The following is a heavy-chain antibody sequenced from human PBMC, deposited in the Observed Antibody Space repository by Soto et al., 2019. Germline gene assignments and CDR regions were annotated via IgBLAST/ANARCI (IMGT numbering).Heavy chain of an antibody. V-gene: IGHV4-31*03. CDR2: IYYSGST. CDR3: ASQAGKFGELLSFDY. D-gene: IGHD3-10*01. J-gene: IGHJ4*02. CDR1: GGSISSGGYY. Sequence: PSGTLSLTCTVSGGSISSGGYYWSCIRQHPGKGLEWIGYIYYSGSTYYNPSLKSRFTISVYTSKNLFSLNLSSVTAADTAVYYCASQAGKFGELLSFDYWGQGTLVTVSS.